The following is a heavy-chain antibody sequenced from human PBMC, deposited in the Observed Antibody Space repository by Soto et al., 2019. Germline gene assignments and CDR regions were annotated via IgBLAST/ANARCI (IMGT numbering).Heavy chain of an antibody. CDR3: ARLHYDFWSGYRTEYYYYYGMDV. D-gene: IGHD3-3*01. CDR2: IIPIFGTA. CDR1: GGTFSSYA. Sequence: ASVKVSCKASGGTFSSYAISWVRQAPGQGLEWMGGIIPIFGTANYAQKFQGRVTITADESTSTAYMELSSLRSEDTAVYYCARLHYDFWSGYRTEYYYYYGMDVWGQGTTVTVSS. V-gene: IGHV1-69*13. J-gene: IGHJ6*02.